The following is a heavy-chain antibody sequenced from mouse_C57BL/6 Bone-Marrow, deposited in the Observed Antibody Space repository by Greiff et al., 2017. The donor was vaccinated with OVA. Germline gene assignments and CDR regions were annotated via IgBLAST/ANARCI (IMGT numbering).Heavy chain of an antibody. D-gene: IGHD2-12*01. CDR3: ARKDDDFDD. CDR1: GYAFSSSW. Sequence: QVQLKQSGPELVKPGASVKISCKASGYAFSSSWMNWVQQRPGKGLEWIGRIYPGVGDTNYNGKFKGKATLTADKSSSTAYMQLSSLTSEDSAVYFCARKDDDFDDWGQGTTLTVSS. CDR2: IYPGVGDT. J-gene: IGHJ2*01. V-gene: IGHV1-82*01.